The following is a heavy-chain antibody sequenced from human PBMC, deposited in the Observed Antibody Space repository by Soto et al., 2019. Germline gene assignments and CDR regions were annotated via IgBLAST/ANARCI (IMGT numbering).Heavy chain of an antibody. CDR3: ARDTSVTSHSYYGMGV. Sequence: PSETLSLTCTVSGGSISGGGYYWTWIRQHPGKGLEWIGNIYYSGITYNSSSLKSRVTISVDTSKNQFSLKLNSVTAADTAVYYXARDTSVTSHSYYGMGVWGRGTTVTVSS. CDR2: IYYSGIT. D-gene: IGHD4-4*01. V-gene: IGHV4-31*03. J-gene: IGHJ6*02. CDR1: GGSISGGGYY.